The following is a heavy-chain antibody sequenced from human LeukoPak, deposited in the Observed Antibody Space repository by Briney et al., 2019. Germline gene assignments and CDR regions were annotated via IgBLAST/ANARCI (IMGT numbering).Heavy chain of an antibody. CDR1: ASAGTAGC. V-gene: IGHV1-2*02. J-gene: IGHJ4*02. CDR2: IDSKNGDT. D-gene: IGHD2-21*01. Sequence: ASVKVSCKASASAGTAGCDQWGRVAPGQGLEWMGWIDSKNGDTKYAQKFQSRLIITRDTSIGIAYMELRSMISDDTYVYNRASEAYCCDGHCSVQRFVFWGQGTPVTVSS. CDR3: ASEAYCCDGHCSVQRFVF.